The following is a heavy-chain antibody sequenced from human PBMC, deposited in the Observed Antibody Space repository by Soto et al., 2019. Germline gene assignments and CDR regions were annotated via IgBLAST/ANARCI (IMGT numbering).Heavy chain of an antibody. CDR1: SDSISSYY. D-gene: IGHD3-10*01. CDR2: TDYSGNT. V-gene: IGHV4-59*12. J-gene: IGHJ4*02. Sequence: SETLSLTCTVSSDSISSYYWIWIRQSPGKGLEWIGYTDYSGNTNYNPSLKSRVTISGDTSKNQFSLRLSSVTAADTAVYYCARDLLESVTMVRGAPPYFDYWGQGTLVTVSS. CDR3: ARDLLESVTMVRGAPPYFDY.